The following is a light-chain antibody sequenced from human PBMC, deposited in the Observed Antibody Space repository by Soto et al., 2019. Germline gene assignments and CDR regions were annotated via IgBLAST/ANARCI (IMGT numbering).Light chain of an antibody. CDR2: EVT. V-gene: IGLV2-14*01. Sequence: QPVLTQPASVSGSPGQSITISCSGTSSDVGSYSHVAWYQQFPGKTPKLIIYEVTYRPSVVSHRFSASKSGNTASLTISGLQAGDEADYYCISYTGSSTSYVFGTGTKVTVL. J-gene: IGLJ1*01. CDR1: SSDVGSYSH. CDR3: ISYTGSSTSYV.